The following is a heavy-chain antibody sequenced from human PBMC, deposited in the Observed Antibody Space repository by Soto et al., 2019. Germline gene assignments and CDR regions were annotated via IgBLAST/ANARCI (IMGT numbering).Heavy chain of an antibody. CDR1: GASISSRDYY. CDR2: IDYNGVT. J-gene: IGHJ4*02. Sequence: QLHLQESGPGLVKPSETLSLTCTVSGASISSRDYYWGWIRQTPGKGLEWIGNIDYNGVTYYNPSLKSRVTVSKDTSKNQFSLKVASVMAADTAIYYCGRVMIGTSRHTDSDYWGQGTQVTVSS. D-gene: IGHD2-8*01. CDR3: GRVMIGTSRHTDSDY. V-gene: IGHV4-39*01.